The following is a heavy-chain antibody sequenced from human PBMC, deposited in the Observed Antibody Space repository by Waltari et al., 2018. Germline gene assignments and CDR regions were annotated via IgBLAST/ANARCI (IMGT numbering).Heavy chain of an antibody. CDR3: ARTPQAYCGGDCYDDY. J-gene: IGHJ4*02. D-gene: IGHD2-21*02. Sequence: QVQLVQSGAEVKKPGSSVKVSCKASGGTFSSYAISWVPQAPGQGLEWMGGIIPIFGTANYAQKFQGRVTITADESTSTAYMELSSLRSEDTAVYYCARTPQAYCGGDCYDDYWGQGTLVTVSS. V-gene: IGHV1-69*01. CDR2: IIPIFGTA. CDR1: GGTFSSYA.